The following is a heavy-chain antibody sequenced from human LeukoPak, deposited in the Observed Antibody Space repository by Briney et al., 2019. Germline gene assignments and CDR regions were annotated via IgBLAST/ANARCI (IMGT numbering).Heavy chain of an antibody. J-gene: IGHJ4*02. CDR3: ARGASGSYCSGGSCPYFDY. Sequence: VASVKVSCKASGYTFTSYDINWVRQATGQGLEWMGWMNPNSGNTGYAQKFQRRVTMTRNTSISTAYMELSSLGSEDTAVYYCARGASGSYCSGGSCPYFDYWGQGTLVAVSS. CDR2: MNPNSGNT. D-gene: IGHD2-15*01. CDR1: GYTFTSYD. V-gene: IGHV1-8*01.